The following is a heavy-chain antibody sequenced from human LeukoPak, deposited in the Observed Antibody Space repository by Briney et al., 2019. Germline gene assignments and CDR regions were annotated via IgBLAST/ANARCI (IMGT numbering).Heavy chain of an antibody. D-gene: IGHD1-26*01. Sequence: PGGSLRLSCAASGFTVSNYAMSWVRQAPGKGLQLVSSIDTSGGNTYYADSVKGRFTISRDISKNTLYLQMNSLRAEDTAVYYCAKDYRGSFTDWGQGTLVTVSS. CDR3: AKDYRGSFTD. V-gene: IGHV3-23*01. CDR1: GFTVSNYA. J-gene: IGHJ4*02. CDR2: IDTSGGNT.